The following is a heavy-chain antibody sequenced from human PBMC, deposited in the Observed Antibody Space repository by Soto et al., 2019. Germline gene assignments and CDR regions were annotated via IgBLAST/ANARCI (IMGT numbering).Heavy chain of an antibody. CDR1: GFTFSSYS. D-gene: IGHD1-26*01. V-gene: IGHV3-21*01. CDR3: ETSSGSPRSNFDY. CDR2: ISSSSSYI. J-gene: IGHJ4*02. Sequence: PGGSLRLSCAASGFTFSSYSMNWVRQAPGKGLEWVSSISSSSSYIYYADSVKGRFTISRDNAKNSLYLQMNSLRAEDTAVYYCETSSGSPRSNFDYWGQGTLVTV.